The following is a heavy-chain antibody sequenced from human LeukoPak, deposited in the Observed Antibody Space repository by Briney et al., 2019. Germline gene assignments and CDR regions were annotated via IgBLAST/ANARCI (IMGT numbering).Heavy chain of an antibody. CDR2: ISAYNGNT. V-gene: IGHV1-18*01. CDR1: GYTFTSYG. J-gene: IGHJ4*02. Sequence: ASVKVSCKASGYTFTSYGISWVRQAPGQGLEWMGWISAYNGNTNYAQKLQGRVTMTTDTSTSTAYMELRSLRSDDTAVYYCARVYYDYVWGSYRYPPFFDYWGQGTLVTVSS. D-gene: IGHD3-16*02. CDR3: ARVYYDYVWGSYRYPPFFDY.